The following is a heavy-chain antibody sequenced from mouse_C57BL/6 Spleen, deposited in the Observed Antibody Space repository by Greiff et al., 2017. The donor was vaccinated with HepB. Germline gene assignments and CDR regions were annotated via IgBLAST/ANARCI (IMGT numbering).Heavy chain of an antibody. CDR3: ARVIGLRGKVMDY. J-gene: IGHJ4*01. D-gene: IGHD2-4*01. V-gene: IGHV1-59*01. CDR1: GYTFTSYW. Sequence: QVQLQQPGAELVRPGTSVKLSCKASGYTFTSYWMHWVKQRPGQGLEWIGVIDPSDSYTNYNQKFKGKATLTVDTSSSTAYMQLSSLTSEDSAVYYCARVIGLRGKVMDYWGQGTSVTVSS. CDR2: IDPSDSYT.